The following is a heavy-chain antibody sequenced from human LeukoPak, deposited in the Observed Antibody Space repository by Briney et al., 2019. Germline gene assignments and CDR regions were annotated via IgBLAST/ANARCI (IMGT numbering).Heavy chain of an antibody. Sequence: ASVKVSCKASGYTFTSYAMHWVRQAPGQRLEWMGWISAYNGNTNYAQKLQGRVTMTTDTSTSTAYMELRSLRSDDTAVYYCARIRGVDYYDSSGYYYFDYWGQGTLVTVSS. CDR1: GYTFTSYA. CDR3: ARIRGVDYYDSSGYYYFDY. CDR2: ISAYNGNT. J-gene: IGHJ4*02. D-gene: IGHD3-22*01. V-gene: IGHV1-18*01.